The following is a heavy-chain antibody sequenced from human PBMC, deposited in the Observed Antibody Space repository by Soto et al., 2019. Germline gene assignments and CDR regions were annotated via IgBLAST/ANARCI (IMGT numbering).Heavy chain of an antibody. D-gene: IGHD6-19*01. CDR3: ARASGYSSGWNNWFDP. Sequence: ASVKVSCKASGYTFTSYGISWVRQAPGQGLEWMGWISAYNGNTNYAQKLQGRVTMTTDTSTSTAYMEMRSLRSDDTAVYYCARASGYSSGWNNWFDPWGQGTLVTVSS. V-gene: IGHV1-18*01. CDR1: GYTFTSYG. CDR2: ISAYNGNT. J-gene: IGHJ5*02.